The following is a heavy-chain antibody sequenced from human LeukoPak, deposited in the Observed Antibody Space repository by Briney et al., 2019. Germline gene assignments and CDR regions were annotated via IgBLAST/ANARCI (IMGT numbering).Heavy chain of an antibody. Sequence: ASVKVSCKASGYTFTSYYMHWVRQAPGQGLDWMGIINPSGGSTSYAQKFQGRVTMTRGTSTRTVYMELSSLRSEDTAVYYCARVSGYCSGGSCYGLPSHGMDVWGQGTTVTVSS. V-gene: IGHV1-46*01. CDR3: ARVSGYCSGGSCYGLPSHGMDV. CDR1: GYTFTSYY. J-gene: IGHJ6*02. CDR2: INPSGGST. D-gene: IGHD2-15*01.